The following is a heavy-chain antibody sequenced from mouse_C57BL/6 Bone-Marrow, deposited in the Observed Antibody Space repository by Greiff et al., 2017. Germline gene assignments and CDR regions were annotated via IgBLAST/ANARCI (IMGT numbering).Heavy chain of an antibody. CDR1: GYTFTDYY. D-gene: IGHD4-1*01. CDR3: ARSGNWDVYVDV. V-gene: IGHV1-26*01. Sequence: EVQLQQSGPELVKPGASVKISCKASGYTFTDYYMNWVKQSHGKSLEWIGDINPNNGGTSYNQKFKGKATLTVDKSSSTAYMELRSLTSEDSAVYYCARSGNWDVYVDVWGTGTTVTVSS. CDR2: INPNNGGT. J-gene: IGHJ1*03.